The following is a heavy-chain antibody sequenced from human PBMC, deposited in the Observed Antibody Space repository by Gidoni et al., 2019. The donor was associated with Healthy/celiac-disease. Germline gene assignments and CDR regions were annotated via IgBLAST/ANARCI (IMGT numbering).Heavy chain of an antibody. J-gene: IGHJ4*02. Sequence: QVQLVESGGGVVQPGRSLRLSCAASGFTFSSYGMHWVPQAPGKGLEWVAVISYDGSNKYYADSVKGRFTISRDNSKNTLYLQMNSLRAEDTAVYYCAKDPWAYDSSGYYFPGYWGQGTLVTVSS. D-gene: IGHD3-22*01. CDR3: AKDPWAYDSSGYYFPGY. CDR1: GFTFSSYG. V-gene: IGHV3-30*18. CDR2: ISYDGSNK.